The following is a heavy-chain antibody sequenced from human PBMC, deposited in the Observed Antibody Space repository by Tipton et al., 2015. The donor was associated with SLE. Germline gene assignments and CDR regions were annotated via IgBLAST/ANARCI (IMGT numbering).Heavy chain of an antibody. Sequence: TLSLTCTVSGGSISSSRYYWGWIRQPPGKGLEWIGSIYYSGSTYYNPSLKSRVTISVDTSKNQFSLKLSSVTAADTAVYYCARDGGRWAEGYWGQGTLVTVSS. J-gene: IGHJ4*02. V-gene: IGHV4-39*07. D-gene: IGHD6-13*01. CDR1: GGSISSSRYY. CDR3: ARDGGRWAEGY. CDR2: IYYSGST.